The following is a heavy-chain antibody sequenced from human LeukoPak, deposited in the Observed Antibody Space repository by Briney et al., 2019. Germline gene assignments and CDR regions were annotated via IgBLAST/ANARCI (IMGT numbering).Heavy chain of an antibody. J-gene: IGHJ2*01. V-gene: IGHV3-23*01. D-gene: IGHD6-19*01. CDR1: GFTFNTYA. Sequence: PGGSLRLSCAASGFTFNTYAMSWVRQAPGKGLEWVSAMSGSGGRTYYADSVKGRFTTSRDNSKNTLYLQMNSLRAEDTAVYYCARVSVWYEFNWYFDLWGRGTLVTVSS. CDR2: MSGSGGRT. CDR3: ARVSVWYEFNWYFDL.